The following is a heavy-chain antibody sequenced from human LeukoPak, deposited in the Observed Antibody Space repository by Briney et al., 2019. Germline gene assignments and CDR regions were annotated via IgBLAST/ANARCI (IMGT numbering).Heavy chain of an antibody. CDR2: ISYDGSNK. CDR3: AKDKELLRWGFGYYYGMDV. V-gene: IGHV3-30*18. CDR1: GFTFSSYG. D-gene: IGHD1-26*01. J-gene: IGHJ6*02. Sequence: PGGSLRLSCAASGFTFSSYGMHWVRQAPGKGLEWVAVISYDGSNKYYADSVKGRFTISRDNSKNTLYLQMNSLRAEDTAVYYCAKDKELLRWGFGYYYGMDVWGQGTTVTVSS.